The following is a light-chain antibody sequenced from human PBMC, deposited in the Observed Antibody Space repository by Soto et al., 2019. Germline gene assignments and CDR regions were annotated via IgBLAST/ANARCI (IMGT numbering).Light chain of an antibody. CDR2: GAS. V-gene: IGKV3-15*01. CDR1: QSVRSN. J-gene: IGKJ2*01. Sequence: EIVMTQSPATLSVSPGERATLSCRASQSVRSNVAWYQQKPGQAPRLLIYGASTRATGIPARFSGSGSGTEFTLTMSSLQSEDFAVYYCQQYNNWPPYTFGQGTKLEIK. CDR3: QQYNNWPPYT.